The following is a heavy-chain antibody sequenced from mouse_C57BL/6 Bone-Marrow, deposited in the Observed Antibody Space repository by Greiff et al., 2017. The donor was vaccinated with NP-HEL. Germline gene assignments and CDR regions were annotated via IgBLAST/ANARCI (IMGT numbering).Heavy chain of an antibody. D-gene: IGHD2-3*01. V-gene: IGHV1-26*01. CDR1: GYTFTDYY. Sequence: EVQLQQSGPELVKPGASVKISCKASGYTFTDYYMNWVKQSHGKSLEWIGDINPNNGGTSYNQKFKGKATLTVDKSSSTAYMELRSLTSEDSAVYYCARAWVTTDYWGQGTTLTVSS. J-gene: IGHJ2*01. CDR3: ARAWVTTDY. CDR2: INPNNGGT.